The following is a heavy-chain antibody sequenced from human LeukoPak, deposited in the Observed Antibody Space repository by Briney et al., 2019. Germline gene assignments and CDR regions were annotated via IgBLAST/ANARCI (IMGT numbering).Heavy chain of an antibody. J-gene: IGHJ4*02. CDR1: GGSISSSSYY. D-gene: IGHD6-13*01. Sequence: SETLSLTCTVSGGSISSSSYYWGWIRQPPGKGLEWIGSIYYSGSTYYNPSLKSRVTISVDTSKNQFSLKLSSVTAADTAVYYCARDGGLQLVILDYWGQGTLVTVSS. V-gene: IGHV4-39*02. CDR3: ARDGGLQLVILDY. CDR2: IYYSGST.